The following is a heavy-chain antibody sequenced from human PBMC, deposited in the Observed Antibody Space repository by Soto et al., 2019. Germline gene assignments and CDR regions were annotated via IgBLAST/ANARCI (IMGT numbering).Heavy chain of an antibody. CDR1: GGSISSSSFH. Sequence: QLQLQESGPGLVKPSETLSLTCTVSGGSISSSSFHWGWIRQPPGKGLEWIGSIYYSGSTYYSPALKIPVTISVDTTKNQFSLKLRSVTAADTDVYYRARRERAAGTDWWFDPWGQGTLVTVSS. CDR3: ARRERAAGTDWWFDP. D-gene: IGHD6-13*01. CDR2: IYYSGST. J-gene: IGHJ5*02. V-gene: IGHV4-39*01.